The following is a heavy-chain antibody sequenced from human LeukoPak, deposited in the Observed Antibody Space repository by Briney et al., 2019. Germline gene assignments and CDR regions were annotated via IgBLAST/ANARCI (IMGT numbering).Heavy chain of an antibody. Sequence: ASVKVSCKASGYTFTGYYMHWVRQAPGQGLEWMGWINPNSGGTNYAQKFQGRVTMTRDTSISTAYMELSRLRSDDTAVYYCARDQRRRMYSSPDDAFDIWGQGTMVTVSS. V-gene: IGHV1-2*02. J-gene: IGHJ3*02. CDR3: ARDQRRRMYSSPDDAFDI. CDR2: INPNSGGT. D-gene: IGHD6-13*01. CDR1: GYTFTGYY.